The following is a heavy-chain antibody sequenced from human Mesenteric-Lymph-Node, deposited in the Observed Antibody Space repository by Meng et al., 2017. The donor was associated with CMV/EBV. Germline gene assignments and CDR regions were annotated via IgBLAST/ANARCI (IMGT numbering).Heavy chain of an antibody. V-gene: IGHV3-74*01. CDR2: INSDGSST. D-gene: IGHD3-3*01. Sequence: GESLKISCAASGFTFSSYWMHWVRQAPGKGLVWVSRINSDGSSTSYADSVKGRFTISRDNAKNTLYLQMNSLRAEDTAVYYCARVNYDFWSGSGGHYNAMDVWGQGTTVTVSS. CDR1: GFTFSSYW. J-gene: IGHJ6*02. CDR3: ARVNYDFWSGSGGHYNAMDV.